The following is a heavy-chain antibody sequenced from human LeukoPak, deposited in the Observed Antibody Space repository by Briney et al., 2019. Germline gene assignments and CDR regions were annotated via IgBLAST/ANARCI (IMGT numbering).Heavy chain of an antibody. CDR1: GYTFTSYL. D-gene: IGHD3-3*01. Sequence: ASVKVSCKASGYTFTSYLISWVRQVPGQGLEWMGWINPNSGGTNYAQKFQGRVTMTTDTPTSTAYMDLRSLKSDDTAVYYCAVHDFYSGGYHFDYWGQGTLVTVSS. CDR2: INPNSGGT. J-gene: IGHJ4*02. CDR3: AVHDFYSGGYHFDY. V-gene: IGHV1-18*01.